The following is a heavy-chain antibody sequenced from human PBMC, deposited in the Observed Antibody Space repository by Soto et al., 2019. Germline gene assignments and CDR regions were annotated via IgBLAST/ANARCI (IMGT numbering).Heavy chain of an antibody. J-gene: IGHJ6*02. D-gene: IGHD6-19*01. V-gene: IGHV4-34*01. CDR1: GGSFSGYY. CDR2: INHSGST. Sequence: QVQLQQWGARLLKPSETLSLTCAVYGGSFSGYYWSWIRQPPGKGLEWIGEINHSGSTNYNPSLKSRVTIAVDTSKNQFSLKLSSVTAADTAVYYCARVCGWYDYYYYGMDVWGQGTTVTVSS. CDR3: ARVCGWYDYYYYGMDV.